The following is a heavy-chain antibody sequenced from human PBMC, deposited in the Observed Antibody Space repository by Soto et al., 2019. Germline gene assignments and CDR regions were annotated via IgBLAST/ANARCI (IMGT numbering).Heavy chain of an antibody. D-gene: IGHD4-17*01. V-gene: IGHV4-34*01. CDR3: ASMTTGYYFDY. CDR2: INHSGST. CDR1: GGSFSGYY. J-gene: IGHJ4*02. Sequence: SETLSLTCAVYGGSFSGYYWSWIRQPPGKGLEWIGEINHSGSTNYNPSLKSRVTISVDTSKNQFSLKLSSVTAADTAVYYCASMTTGYYFDYWGQGTLVTVSS.